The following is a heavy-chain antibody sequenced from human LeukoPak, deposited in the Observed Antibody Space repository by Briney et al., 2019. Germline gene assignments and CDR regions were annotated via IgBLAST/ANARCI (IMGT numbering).Heavy chain of an antibody. V-gene: IGHV3-20*04. CDR1: GFTFDDYG. CDR2: INWNGGST. CDR3: ARDKGAGLWFGELLPDAFDI. Sequence: PGGSLRLSCAASGFTFDDYGMSWVRQAPGKGLEWVSGINWNGGSTGYADSVKGRFTISRENAKISLYLQMNSLRAEDTASYYCARDKGAGLWFGELLPDAFDIWGQGTMVTVSS. J-gene: IGHJ3*02. D-gene: IGHD3-10*01.